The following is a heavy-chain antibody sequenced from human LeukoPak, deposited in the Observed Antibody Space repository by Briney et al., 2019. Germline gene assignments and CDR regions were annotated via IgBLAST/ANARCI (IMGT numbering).Heavy chain of an antibody. CDR1: EFTVSSNY. Sequence: SGGSLRLSCAASEFTVSSNYMSWVRQAPGKGLEWVSAISGSDGSTYYADSVKGRFTISRDNSKNTLYLQMNSLGAEDTAVYYCAKDPHKYYYDSSGYYYYFDYWGQGTLVTVSS. J-gene: IGHJ4*02. CDR2: ISGSDGST. CDR3: AKDPHKYYYDSSGYYYYFDY. V-gene: IGHV3-23*01. D-gene: IGHD3-22*01.